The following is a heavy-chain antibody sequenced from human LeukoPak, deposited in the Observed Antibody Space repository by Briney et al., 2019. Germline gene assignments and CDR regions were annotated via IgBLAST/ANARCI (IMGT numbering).Heavy chain of an antibody. CDR3: ARDWPSSAVAGMDY. D-gene: IGHD6-19*01. Sequence: SVKVSCKASGYTFINYGISWVRQAPGQGLEWMGRIIPILGIANYAQKFQGRVTITADKSTSTAYMELSSLRSEDTAVYYCARDWPSSAVAGMDYWGQGTLVTVSS. CDR2: IIPILGIA. J-gene: IGHJ4*02. V-gene: IGHV1-69*04. CDR1: GYTFINYG.